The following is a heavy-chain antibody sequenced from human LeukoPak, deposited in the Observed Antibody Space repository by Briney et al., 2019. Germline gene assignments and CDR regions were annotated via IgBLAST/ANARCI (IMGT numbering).Heavy chain of an antibody. Sequence: GGSLRLSCAASGFSVNSNYMSWVRQAPGKGLEWVSILYSGGSTYYADSVKGRFTISRDNSKNTLYLQMNSLRAEDTAVYYCARDRQWLVRGYYYGMDVWAKGPRSPSP. D-gene: IGHD6-19*01. CDR3: ARDRQWLVRGYYYGMDV. V-gene: IGHV3-66*02. CDR1: GFSVNSNY. J-gene: IGHJ6*02. CDR2: LYSGGST.